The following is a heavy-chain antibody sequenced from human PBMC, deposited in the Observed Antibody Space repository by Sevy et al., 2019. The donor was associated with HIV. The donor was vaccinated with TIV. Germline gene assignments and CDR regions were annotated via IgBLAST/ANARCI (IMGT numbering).Heavy chain of an antibody. CDR2: IIPIFGTA. CDR1: GGTFSSYA. J-gene: IGHJ6*02. V-gene: IGHV1-69*13. Sequence: ASVKVSCKASGGTFSSYAISWVRQAPGQGLEWMGGIIPIFGTANYAQKFQGRVTITADESTSTAYMELSSLRSEDTAVYYCARGEGTHSSSSSYYYYYYGMDVWGQGTTVTVSS. CDR3: ARGEGTHSSSSSYYYYYYGMDV. D-gene: IGHD6-6*01.